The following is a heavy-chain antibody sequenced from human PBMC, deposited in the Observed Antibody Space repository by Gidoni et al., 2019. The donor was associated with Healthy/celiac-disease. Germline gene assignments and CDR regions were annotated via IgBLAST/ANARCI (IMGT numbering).Heavy chain of an antibody. CDR3: AHGPWLGY. D-gene: IGHD5-12*01. Sequence: QVQLQQWGAGLLKPSETLSLTCAVYGGSFSGYYWSWIRQPPGKGLEWIGEINHSGSTNYNPSLKSRVTISVDTSKNQFSLKLSSVTAADTAVYYCAHGPWLGYWGQGTLVTVSS. V-gene: IGHV4-34*01. CDR2: INHSGST. J-gene: IGHJ4*02. CDR1: GGSFSGYY.